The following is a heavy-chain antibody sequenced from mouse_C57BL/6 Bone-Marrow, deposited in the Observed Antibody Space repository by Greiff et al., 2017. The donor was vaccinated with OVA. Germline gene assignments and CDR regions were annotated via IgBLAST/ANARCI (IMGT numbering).Heavy chain of an antibody. CDR3: ASEGYFDY. J-gene: IGHJ2*01. V-gene: IGHV1-63*01. CDR1: GYTFTNYW. CDR2: IYPGGGYT. Sequence: VQLQQSGAELVRPGTSVKMSCKASGYTFTNYWIGWAKQRPGHGLEWIGDIYPGGGYTNYNEKFKGKATLTANKSSSTAYMQFSSLTSEDSAISYCASEGYFDYWGQGTALTVSA.